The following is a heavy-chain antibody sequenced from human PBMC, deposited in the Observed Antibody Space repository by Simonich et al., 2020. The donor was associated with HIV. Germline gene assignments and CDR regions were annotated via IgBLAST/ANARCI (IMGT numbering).Heavy chain of an antibody. CDR1: GFTFSDYA. D-gene: IGHD6-13*01. V-gene: IGHV3-30*07. Sequence: QVQLVESGGGVVQPGRSLRLSCAASGFTFSDYALHWVRQAPGNGLEWVEVTSYDGSHEIDADSVKGRFTISRDNFKNTLYLQMNSLRVEDTAVYYCARRPGGAGGKGAEYFQHWGQGTLVTVSS. J-gene: IGHJ1*01. CDR3: ARRPGGAGGKGAEYFQH. CDR2: TSYDGSHE.